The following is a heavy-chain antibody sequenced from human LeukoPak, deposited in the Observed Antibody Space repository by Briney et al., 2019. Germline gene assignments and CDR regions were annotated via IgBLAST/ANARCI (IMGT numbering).Heavy chain of an antibody. CDR1: GFLFSNYA. D-gene: IGHD3-9*01. CDR3: ARVRYFDY. CDR2: ISYDGKNK. V-gene: IGHV3-30*03. Sequence: GESLRLSCAASGFLFSNYAMHWVRQAPGRGLEWVAVISYDGKNKFYADSVKGRFAISRDNAKNSLYLQMNSLRAEDTAVYYCARVRYFDYWGQGTLVTVSS. J-gene: IGHJ4*02.